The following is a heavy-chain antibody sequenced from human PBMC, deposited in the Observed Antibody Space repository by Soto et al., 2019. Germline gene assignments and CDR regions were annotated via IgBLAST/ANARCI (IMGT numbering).Heavy chain of an antibody. CDR1: GGTFSTFG. CDR3: AKSAPMDAGDKYYYDF. J-gene: IGHJ4*02. CDR2: IIPFFGTA. V-gene: IGHV1-69*13. D-gene: IGHD4-17*01. Sequence: SVKVSCKASGGTFSTFGISWVRQAPGQGLEWMGGIIPFFGTARYSQKFEDRITITADESTNTVYMDLRSLTPEDTAIYYCAKSAPMDAGDKYYYDFWGQGALVTVSS.